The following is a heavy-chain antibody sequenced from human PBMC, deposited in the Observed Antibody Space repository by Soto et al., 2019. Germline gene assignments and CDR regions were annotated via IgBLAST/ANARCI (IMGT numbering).Heavy chain of an antibody. CDR3: AAGLGYYDSSGYYSDNYFDY. J-gene: IGHJ4*02. CDR1: GGTFSSYA. Sequence: SVKVSCKASGGTFSSYAISWVRQAPGQGLEWMGGIIPIFGTANYAQKFQGRVTITADESTSTAYMELSSLRSEDTAVYYCAAGLGYYDSSGYYSDNYFDYWGQGTLVTVSS. CDR2: IIPIFGTA. D-gene: IGHD3-22*01. V-gene: IGHV1-69*13.